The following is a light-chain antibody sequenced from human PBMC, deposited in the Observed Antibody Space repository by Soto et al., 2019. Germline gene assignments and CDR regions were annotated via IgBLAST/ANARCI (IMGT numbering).Light chain of an antibody. CDR2: GTS. J-gene: IGKJ5*01. V-gene: IGKV3-20*01. Sequence: EIVLTQSQGTLSLSPGERATLSCRASQSLNSNHLGWYLAWYQQNPGQTPRLLIYGTSSRATGIPDRFSGSGSGTDFSLTISRMEPEDFAVYYCQQDGSSHPITFGQGTRLEIK. CDR1: QSLNSNHLGWY. CDR3: QQDGSSHPIT.